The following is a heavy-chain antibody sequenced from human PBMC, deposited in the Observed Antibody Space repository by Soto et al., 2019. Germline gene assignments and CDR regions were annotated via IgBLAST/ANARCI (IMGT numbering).Heavy chain of an antibody. CDR3: ARQNTGSYCFDY. V-gene: IGHV3-64*01. J-gene: IGHJ4*02. Sequence: EVQLVESGGGLVQPGGSLRLSCAASGFTFSSYAMHWVRQAPGKGLEYVSAISSNGGSTYYANSVKGRFTISRDNSKNTLYLQMGSLRAEDMAVYYWARQNTGSYCFDYWGQGTLVTVSS. D-gene: IGHD1-26*01. CDR2: ISSNGGST. CDR1: GFTFSSYA.